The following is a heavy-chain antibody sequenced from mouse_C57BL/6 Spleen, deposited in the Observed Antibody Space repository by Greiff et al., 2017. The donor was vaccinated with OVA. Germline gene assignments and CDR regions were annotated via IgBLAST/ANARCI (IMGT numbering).Heavy chain of an antibody. V-gene: IGHV10-1*01. D-gene: IGHD1-1*01. Sequence: EAGGGLVQPKGSLKLSCAASGFSFNTYAMNWVRQAPGKGLEWVARIRSKSNNYATYYADSVKDRFTISRDDSESMLYLQMNNLKTEDTAMYYCVGGSFYAMDYWGQGTSVTVSS. J-gene: IGHJ4*01. CDR2: IRSKSNNYAT. CDR1: GFSFNTYA. CDR3: VGGSFYAMDY.